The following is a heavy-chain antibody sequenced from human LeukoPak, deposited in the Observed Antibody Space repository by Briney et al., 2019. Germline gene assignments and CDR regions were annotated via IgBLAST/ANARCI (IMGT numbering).Heavy chain of an antibody. CDR3: GRDFRDSLDY. CDR2: INPDSGGT. V-gene: IGHV1-2*02. CDR1: GYTFTGYY. Sequence: GASVKVSCKASGYTFTGYYMHWVRQAPGQGLEWMGWINPDSGGTNFAQKFQGRVAMTRDTSISTAYMELSRLRSDDTAVYYCGRDFRDSLDYWGQGTLVTVSS. J-gene: IGHJ4*02.